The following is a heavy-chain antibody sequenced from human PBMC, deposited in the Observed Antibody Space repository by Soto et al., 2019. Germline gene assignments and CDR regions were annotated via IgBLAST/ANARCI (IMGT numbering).Heavy chain of an antibody. D-gene: IGHD6-6*01. CDR2: ISGSGGST. CDR3: ASGGSSLNFDS. V-gene: IGHV3-23*01. CDR1: GFTFSSYA. J-gene: IGHJ4*02. Sequence: GGSLRLSCAASGFTFSSYAMSWVRQAPGKGLEWVSAISGSGGSTYYADSVKGRFTISRDNAKNTLYLQMNSLRAEDTAVYYCASGGSSLNFDSWGQGTLVTVYS.